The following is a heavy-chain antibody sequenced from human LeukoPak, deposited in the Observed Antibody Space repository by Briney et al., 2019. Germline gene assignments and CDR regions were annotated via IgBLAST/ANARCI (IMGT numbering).Heavy chain of an antibody. CDR1: GFTVSNYY. CDR3: VRMVTGWPNWIDP. Sequence: GGSLRLSCVASGFTVSNYYMSWVRQAPGKGLEWVSVIYSGGSAYSADSVKGRFTMSRDTSKNTLYLQMNSLRAEDTAVYYCVRMVTGWPNWIDPWGQGTLVTVSS. CDR2: IYSGGSA. J-gene: IGHJ5*02. V-gene: IGHV3-66*01. D-gene: IGHD6-19*01.